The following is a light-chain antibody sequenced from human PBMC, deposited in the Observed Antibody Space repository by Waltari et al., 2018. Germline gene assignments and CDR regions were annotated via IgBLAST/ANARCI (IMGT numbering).Light chain of an antibody. CDR2: DAS. CDR3: QQYNYWPPAYS. J-gene: IGKJ2*01. Sequence: EIVITPSPATLSMSPGERATLSCRARRYVGTSLAWYQQKPGQAPRLLIYDASARATGIPARFSGSGSGTEFTLTISSLQSEDFVVYYCQQYNYWPPAYSFGQGTKLEIK. V-gene: IGKV3-15*01. CDR1: RYVGTS.